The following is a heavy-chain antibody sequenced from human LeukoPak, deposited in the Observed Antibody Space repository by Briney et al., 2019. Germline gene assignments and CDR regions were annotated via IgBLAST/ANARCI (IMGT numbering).Heavy chain of an antibody. Sequence: PSETLSLTCTVSGGSISSGGYYWRWIRQHPGKGLEWIGEINHSGSTNYNPSLKSRVTISVDTSKNQFSLKLSSVTAADTAVYYCARGPPYIVVVTGIGFFDSWGQGTLVTVSS. V-gene: IGHV4-39*07. J-gene: IGHJ4*02. CDR2: INHSGST. CDR1: GGSISSGGYY. CDR3: ARGPPYIVVVTGIGFFDS. D-gene: IGHD2-21*02.